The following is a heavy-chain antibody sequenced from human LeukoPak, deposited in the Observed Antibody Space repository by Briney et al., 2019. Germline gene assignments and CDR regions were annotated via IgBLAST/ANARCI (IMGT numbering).Heavy chain of an antibody. Sequence: GGSLRLSCAASGFTFSTYDMHWVRHVTGKGLEWVSVIGKAGDTYYPGSVKGRFTISRENAKNSLYLQMNSLRAEDTAVYYCAKGGGPTGASDYWGQGTLVTVSS. D-gene: IGHD1-14*01. CDR3: AKGGGPTGASDY. CDR1: GFTFSTYD. CDR2: IGKAGDT. V-gene: IGHV3-13*01. J-gene: IGHJ4*02.